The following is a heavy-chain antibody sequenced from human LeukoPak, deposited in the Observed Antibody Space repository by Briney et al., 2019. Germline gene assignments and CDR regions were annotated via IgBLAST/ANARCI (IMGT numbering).Heavy chain of an antibody. CDR3: ARDGHDSSGYYEDY. CDR2: IKPNSGGA. Sequence: GASVKVSCKASGYTFTGYYMHWVRQAPGQGLEWMGWIKPNSGGANYAQKFQGRVTMTRDTSISTAYMELSRLTSDDTAIYYCARDGHDSSGYYEDYWGQGTMVTVSS. CDR1: GYTFTGYY. D-gene: IGHD3-22*01. V-gene: IGHV1-2*02. J-gene: IGHJ4*02.